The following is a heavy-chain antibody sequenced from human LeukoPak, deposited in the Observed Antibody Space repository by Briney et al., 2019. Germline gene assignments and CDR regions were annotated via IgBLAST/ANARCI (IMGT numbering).Heavy chain of an antibody. CDR3: AKDLWLVSNGFDY. Sequence: GGSLRHSCAACGFTFSSYGMHWVRQAPGKGLEWVAVISYDGSNKYYADSVKGRFTISRDNSKNTLYLQMNSLRAEDTAVYYCAKDLWLVSNGFDYWGQGTLVTVSS. J-gene: IGHJ4*02. CDR2: ISYDGSNK. CDR1: GFTFSSYG. V-gene: IGHV3-30*18. D-gene: IGHD6-19*01.